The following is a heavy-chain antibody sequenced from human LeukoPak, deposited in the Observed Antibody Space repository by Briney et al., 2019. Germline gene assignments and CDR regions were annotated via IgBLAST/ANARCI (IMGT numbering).Heavy chain of an antibody. CDR1: GGTISSYY. CDR2: IYYSGST. J-gene: IGHJ4*02. Sequence: SETLSLTCTVSGGTISSYYWRWIRQPPGKGLEWIGYIYYSGSTNYNPSLKSRVTISVDTSKNQFSLKLSSVTAADTAVYYCARQGAAAVYDYWGQGTLVTVSS. CDR3: ARQGAAAVYDY. D-gene: IGHD6-13*01. V-gene: IGHV4-59*08.